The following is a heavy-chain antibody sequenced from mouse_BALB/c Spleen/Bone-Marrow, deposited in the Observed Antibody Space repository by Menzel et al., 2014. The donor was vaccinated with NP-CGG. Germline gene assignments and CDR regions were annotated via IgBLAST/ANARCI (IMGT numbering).Heavy chain of an antibody. CDR1: GFTFSSYA. V-gene: IGHV5-9-4*01. CDR2: ISSGGSYT. Sequence: EVQLVESGGGLVKPGGSLKLSCAASGFTFSSYAMSWVRQSPEKRLEWVAEISSGGSYTYYPDNVTGRFTISRDNAKNTLYLEMSSLRSGDTAMYYCARDHYGYYTMDYWGQGTSVTVSS. J-gene: IGHJ4*01. D-gene: IGHD1-2*01. CDR3: ARDHYGYYTMDY.